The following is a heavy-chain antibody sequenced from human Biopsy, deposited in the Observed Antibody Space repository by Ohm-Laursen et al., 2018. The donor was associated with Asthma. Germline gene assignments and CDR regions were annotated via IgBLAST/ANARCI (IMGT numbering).Heavy chain of an antibody. CDR1: GYTFINYA. CDR3: ARTYFDFLTGQVHDAFDM. J-gene: IGHJ3*02. D-gene: IGHD3-9*01. Sequence: ATVKISCKASGYTFINYAIHWVRQAPRHSLEWMGWINAANGNTKYSQKFQGRLTISRDTSASTAYMDLSSLRSEDTAVYYCARTYFDFLTGQVHDAFDMWGQGTMVTVSS. V-gene: IGHV1-3*01. CDR2: INAANGNT.